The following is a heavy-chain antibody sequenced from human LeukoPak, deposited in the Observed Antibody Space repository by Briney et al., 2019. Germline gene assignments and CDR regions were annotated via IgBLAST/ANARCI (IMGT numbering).Heavy chain of an antibody. CDR3: ARVAVRIAARLGDAFDI. J-gene: IGHJ3*02. CDR1: GGSISSGGYY. V-gene: IGHV4-39*07. CDR2: INHSGST. Sequence: SETLSLTCTVSGGSISSGGYYWSWIRQPPGKGLEWIGEINHSGSTNYNPSLKSRVTISVDTSKNQFSLKLSSVTAADTAVYYCARVAVRIAARLGDAFDIWGQGTMVTVSS. D-gene: IGHD6-6*01.